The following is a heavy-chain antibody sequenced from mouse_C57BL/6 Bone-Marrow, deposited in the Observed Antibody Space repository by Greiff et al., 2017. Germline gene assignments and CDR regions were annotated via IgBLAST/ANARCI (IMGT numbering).Heavy chain of an antibody. CDR1: GYSFTGYY. CDR2: INPSTGGT. J-gene: IGHJ3*01. D-gene: IGHD1-1*01. Sequence: EVQLQQSGPELVKPGASVKISCKASGYSFTGYYMNWVKQSPEKSLEWIGEINPSTGGTTYNQKFKAKATLTVDKSSSTAYMQLKSLTSEDSAVYYCARGGIYGKDWFAYWGQGTLVTVSA. V-gene: IGHV1-42*01. CDR3: ARGGIYGKDWFAY.